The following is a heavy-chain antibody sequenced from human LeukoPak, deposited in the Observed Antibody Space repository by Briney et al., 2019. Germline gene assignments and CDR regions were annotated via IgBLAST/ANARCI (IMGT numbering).Heavy chain of an antibody. V-gene: IGHV3-74*01. J-gene: IGHJ6*03. CDR2: INSDGSST. D-gene: IGHD2-15*01. CDR1: GFTFSSYW. CDR3: AKDAAYYYYMDV. Sequence: PGGSLRLSCAASGFTFSSYWMHWVRQAPGKGLVWVSRINSDGSSTSYADSVKGRFTISRDNVKNTLYLQMNSLRAEDTAVYYCAKDAAYYYYMDVWGKGTTVTVSS.